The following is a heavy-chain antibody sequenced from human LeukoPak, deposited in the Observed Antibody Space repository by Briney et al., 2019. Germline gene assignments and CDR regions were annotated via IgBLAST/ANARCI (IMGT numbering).Heavy chain of an antibody. J-gene: IGHJ4*02. CDR1: GFTFSSYG. Sequence: GGSLRLSCAASGFTFSSYGMHWVRQAPGKGLEWVAVIWYDGSNKYYADSVKGRFTISRDNSKNTLYLQMNSLRAEDTAVYYCARGRVKNDYGDYIDYWGQGTLITVSS. D-gene: IGHD4-17*01. CDR3: ARGRVKNDYGDYIDY. V-gene: IGHV3-33*01. CDR2: IWYDGSNK.